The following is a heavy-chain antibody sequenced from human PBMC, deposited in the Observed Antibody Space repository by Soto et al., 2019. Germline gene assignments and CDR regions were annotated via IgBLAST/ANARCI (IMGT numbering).Heavy chain of an antibody. CDR2: ISGGDGST. D-gene: IGHD3-10*01. Sequence: EVQLLESGGGLVQPGGSLRLSCAASGFTFGHFAMTRVRQAPGKGLEWVSTISGGDGSTYYADSVKGRFTISRDNSKNTLYLQMNSLRAEDTAVYYCAKKYHYGSGSYLYYFDYWGQGTLVTVSS. CDR1: GFTFGHFA. J-gene: IGHJ4*02. V-gene: IGHV3-23*01. CDR3: AKKYHYGSGSYLYYFDY.